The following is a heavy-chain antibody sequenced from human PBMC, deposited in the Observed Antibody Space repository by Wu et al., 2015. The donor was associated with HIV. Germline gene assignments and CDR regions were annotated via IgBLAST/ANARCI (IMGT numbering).Heavy chain of an antibody. CDR2: INPNSGGT. J-gene: IGHJ6*02. D-gene: IGHD4-17*01. Sequence: QVRLVQSGAEVKKPGASVKVSCKASGYTFTGYYMHWVRQAPGQGLEWMGWINPNSGGTNYAQKFQGRVTMTRDTSISTAYMELSRLRSDDTAVYYCARDIPATYGDYPHYYYYYGMDVWGQGTTVTVSS. CDR3: ARDIPATYGDYPHYYYYYGMDV. CDR1: GYTFTGYY. V-gene: IGHV1-2*02.